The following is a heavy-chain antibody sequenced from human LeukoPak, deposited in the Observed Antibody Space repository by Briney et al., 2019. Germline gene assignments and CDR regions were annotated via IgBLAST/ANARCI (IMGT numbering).Heavy chain of an antibody. CDR1: GHTFSDHY. V-gene: IGHV1-2*02. CDR3: ARGDSMVRGDYYGLDV. CDR2: INANSGGT. D-gene: IGHD3-10*01. Sequence: ASVKVSCKASGHTFSDHYMHWVRQAPGQGLEWMGWINANSGGTNYAQKFEDRVTMTRDTSISTVYMELSRLRSDDTALYYCARGDSMVRGDYYGLDVWGQGTTVTVSS. J-gene: IGHJ6*02.